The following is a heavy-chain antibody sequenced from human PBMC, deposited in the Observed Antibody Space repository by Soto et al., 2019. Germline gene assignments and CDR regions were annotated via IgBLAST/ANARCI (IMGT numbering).Heavy chain of an antibody. Sequence: SDTLSLTCAVYGGSFSDYSWTWIRQPPGKGLEWIGEINHSGSTNYNPSLKSRVSISVDTSKNQFSLKLSSVTAADTAVYYCARWGACISTSCPTNWFDPWGQGTLVPVSS. D-gene: IGHD2-2*01. CDR2: INHSGST. V-gene: IGHV4-34*01. CDR3: ARWGACISTSCPTNWFDP. CDR1: GGSFSDYS. J-gene: IGHJ5*02.